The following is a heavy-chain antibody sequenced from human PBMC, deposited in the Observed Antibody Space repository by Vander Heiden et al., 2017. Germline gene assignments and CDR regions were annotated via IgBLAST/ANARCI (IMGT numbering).Heavy chain of an antibody. CDR1: GLTVSSNY. J-gene: IGHJ4*02. V-gene: IGHV3-53*01. CDR2: FYSSGST. Sequence: EVQLVESGGGLIQPGGSLRLSFAASGLTVSSNYMSWVRQAPGKGLEWVSIFYSSGSTYYADSVKGRFTISRDISKNTLYLQMNSLRAEDTAVYYCTRGFDPYYFDYWGQGTLVTVSS. CDR3: TRGFDPYYFDY.